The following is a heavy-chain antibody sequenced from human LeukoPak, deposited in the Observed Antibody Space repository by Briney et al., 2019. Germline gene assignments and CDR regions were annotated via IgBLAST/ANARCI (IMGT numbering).Heavy chain of an antibody. V-gene: IGHV4-39*01. Sequence: PSETLSLTCTVSGGSISSGNYYWHWIRQPPGKGLEWIGSIYYSGRTYYNPSLKSRVTMSIDTSKNQFSLKLTSVTAADTAVYYCARPDQRGYSYGYSAFDIWGQGTMVTVSS. CDR1: GGSISSGNYY. J-gene: IGHJ3*02. CDR2: IYYSGRT. CDR3: ARPDQRGYSYGYSAFDI. D-gene: IGHD5-18*01.